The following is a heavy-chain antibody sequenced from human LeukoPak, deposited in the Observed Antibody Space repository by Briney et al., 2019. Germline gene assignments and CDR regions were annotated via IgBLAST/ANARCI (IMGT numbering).Heavy chain of an antibody. CDR2: IYSGGST. V-gene: IGHV3-66*01. J-gene: IGHJ4*02. D-gene: IGHD6-13*01. CDR3: AASSLVRDFDY. Sequence: PGGSLRLSCAASGFTVSSNYMSWVRQAPGKGLEWVSVIYSGGSTYYADSVKGRFTISRDNSKNTLYLQMNSLRAEDTAVYYCAASSLVRDFDYWGQGTLVTASS. CDR1: GFTVSSNY.